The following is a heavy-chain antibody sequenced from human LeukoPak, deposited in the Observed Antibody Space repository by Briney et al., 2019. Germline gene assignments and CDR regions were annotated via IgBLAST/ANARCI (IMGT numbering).Heavy chain of an antibody. CDR2: IGTAGDT. D-gene: IGHD1-26*01. CDR3: ARGTMGGFDY. Sequence: GGSLRLSGAASGFTFSTYGMHWVRQGTGKGLEWVSAIGTAGDTYYPGSVKGRFTISRENAKNSLYLQMNTLRAGDTAVYYCARGTMGGFDYWGQGILVTVSS. CDR1: GFTFSTYG. J-gene: IGHJ4*02. V-gene: IGHV3-13*04.